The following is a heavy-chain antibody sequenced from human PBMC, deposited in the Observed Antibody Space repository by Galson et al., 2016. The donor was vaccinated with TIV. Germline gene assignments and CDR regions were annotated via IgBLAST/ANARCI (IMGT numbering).Heavy chain of an antibody. D-gene: IGHD2-2*03. CDR3: ARDRLDIVALPPGIKLGF. CDR2: ISTFNDNT. Sequence: SVKVSCKASGYTFIRYGISWVRQAPGQGLEWMGWISTFNDNTKYAQKFQGRVTMTTDTSTSTVSMELRSLRSDDTAVNYWARDRLDIVALPPGIKLGFGGQGTLAT. V-gene: IGHV1-18*01. CDR1: GYTFIRYG. J-gene: IGHJ4*02.